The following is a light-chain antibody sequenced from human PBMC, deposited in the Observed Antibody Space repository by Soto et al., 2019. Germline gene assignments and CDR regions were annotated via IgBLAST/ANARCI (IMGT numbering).Light chain of an antibody. CDR1: QSVSSN. Sequence: EIVMTQSPATLSVSPGERATLSCRASQSVSSNLAWYQQKPGQAPRLLIYGASTRATGISARFSGRGSGTEFTLTISSLQSEDFAVYYCQQYNNWPRGFTFGPGTKVDIK. CDR2: GAS. J-gene: IGKJ3*01. CDR3: QQYNNWPRGFT. V-gene: IGKV3-15*01.